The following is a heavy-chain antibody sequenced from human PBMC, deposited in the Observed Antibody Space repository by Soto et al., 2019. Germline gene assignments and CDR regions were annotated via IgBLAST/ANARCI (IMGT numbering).Heavy chain of an antibody. CDR1: GFTFDDYA. CDR3: ARWQN. CDR2: ISWNSGSI. Sequence: TGGSLRLSCAASGFTFDDYAMHWVRQAPGKGLEWVSGISWNSGSIGYADSVKGRFTISRDNAKNSLSLQMNGLRAEDTGVYYCARWQNWGQGTLVTVSS. V-gene: IGHV3-9*01. D-gene: IGHD2-15*01. J-gene: IGHJ4*02.